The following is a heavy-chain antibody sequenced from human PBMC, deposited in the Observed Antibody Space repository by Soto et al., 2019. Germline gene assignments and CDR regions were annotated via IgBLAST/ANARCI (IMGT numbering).Heavy chain of an antibody. Sequence: SETLSLTCTVSGGSISSYYWSWIRQPPGKGLEWIGYIYYSGSTNYNPSLKSRVTISVDTSKNQFSLKLSSVTAADTAVYYCARRLNYYGSGSYYPVWFDPWGQGTLVTAPQ. V-gene: IGHV4-59*01. J-gene: IGHJ5*02. CDR2: IYYSGST. CDR3: ARRLNYYGSGSYYPVWFDP. CDR1: GGSISSYY. D-gene: IGHD3-10*01.